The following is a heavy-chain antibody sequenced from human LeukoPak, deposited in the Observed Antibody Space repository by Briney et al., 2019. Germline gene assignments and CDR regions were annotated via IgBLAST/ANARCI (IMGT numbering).Heavy chain of an antibody. CDR2: ISAYNGNT. CDR1: GYTFTSYG. D-gene: IGHD6-13*01. J-gene: IGHJ4*02. CDR3: ARWEEIAAPVGMGY. V-gene: IGHV1-18*01. Sequence: GASVKVSCKASGYTFTSYGISWVRQAPGQGLEWMGWISAYNGNTNYAQKLQGRVTMTTDTSTSTAYMELRSLRSDDTAVYYCARWEEIAAPVGMGYWGQGTLVTVSS.